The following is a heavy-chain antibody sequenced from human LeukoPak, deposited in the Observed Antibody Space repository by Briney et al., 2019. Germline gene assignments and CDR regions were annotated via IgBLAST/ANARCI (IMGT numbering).Heavy chain of an antibody. CDR3: AKCIYGGNSFFDY. CDR2: ISYDGGNE. Sequence: GGSLRLSCAASGFTFSNYDMHWVRQAPGKGLEWVAFISYDGGNEYYADSVKGRFTISRDNSKNTLYLQMNSLRAEDTAVYYCAKCIYGGNSFFDYWGQGALVTVSS. CDR1: GFTFSNYD. D-gene: IGHD4-23*01. J-gene: IGHJ4*02. V-gene: IGHV3-30*02.